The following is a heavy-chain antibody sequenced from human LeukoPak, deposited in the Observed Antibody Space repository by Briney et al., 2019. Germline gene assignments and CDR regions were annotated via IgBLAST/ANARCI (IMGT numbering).Heavy chain of an antibody. D-gene: IGHD3-3*01. Sequence: PGGSLRLSCAASGSTFSTDAMHWVRQAPGKGLEWIGEINHSGSTNYNPSLKSRVTISVDTSKNQFSLKLSSVTAADTAVYYCARGSRYYDFWSGFSAGYFDYWGQGTLVTVSS. V-gene: IGHV4-34*01. CDR3: ARGSRYYDFWSGFSAGYFDY. CDR2: INHSGST. J-gene: IGHJ4*02. CDR1: GSTFSTDA.